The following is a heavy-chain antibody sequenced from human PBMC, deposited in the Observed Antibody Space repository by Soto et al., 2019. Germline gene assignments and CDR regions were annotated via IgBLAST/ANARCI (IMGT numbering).Heavy chain of an antibody. CDR3: PHSTITIFVVVYYYMGV. V-gene: IGHV2-5*02. D-gene: IGHD3-3*01. Sequence: QITLKESGPTLVNPTQTLTLTCTFSGFSLSTSGVGVGWIRQPPGKALEWLALIYWDDDKRYSPSLKSRLTIAKHTSKNQVVLTMTNMDPVDTATYYCPHSTITIFVVVYYYMGVWGEGTTVTVSS. CDR1: GFSLSTSGVG. CDR2: IYWDDDK. J-gene: IGHJ6*03.